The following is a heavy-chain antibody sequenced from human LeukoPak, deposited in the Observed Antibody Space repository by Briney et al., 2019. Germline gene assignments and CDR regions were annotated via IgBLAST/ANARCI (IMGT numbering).Heavy chain of an antibody. J-gene: IGHJ6*02. V-gene: IGHV3-74*01. CDR1: GFTFSSYW. D-gene: IGHD2-15*01. CDR3: ARDFYCSGGSCYYGMDA. Sequence: GGSLRLSCAASGFTFSSYWMHWVRQAPGKGLVWVSRINSDGSSTSYADFVKGRFTISRDNAKNTLYLQMNSLRAEDTAVYYCARDFYCSGGSCYYGMDAWGQGTTVTVSS. CDR2: INSDGSST.